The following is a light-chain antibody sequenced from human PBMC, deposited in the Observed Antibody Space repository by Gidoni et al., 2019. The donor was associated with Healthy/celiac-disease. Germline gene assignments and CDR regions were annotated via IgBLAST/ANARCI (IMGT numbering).Light chain of an antibody. CDR2: GAS. V-gene: IGKV3-15*01. Sequence: EIVMKQSPATLSVSPGERATLSCRASQSGSSNLAWYQQKPGQAPRLLIYGASTRATGIPARFSGSGSGTEFTLTISSLQSEDFAVYYCQQYNNWPPGDTFGQGTKLEIK. J-gene: IGKJ2*01. CDR3: QQYNNWPPGDT. CDR1: QSGSSN.